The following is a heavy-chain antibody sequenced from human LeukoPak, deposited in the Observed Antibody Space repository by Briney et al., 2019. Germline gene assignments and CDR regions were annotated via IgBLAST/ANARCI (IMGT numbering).Heavy chain of an antibody. Sequence: GGSLRLSCAASGFTFSSYWMSWVRQAPGKGLEWVANIKQDGSEKYYVDSVKGRFTISRDNAKNSRDLQMNSLRAEDTAVYYCARTLWSGYYFDYWGQGTLVTVSS. J-gene: IGHJ4*02. CDR2: IKQDGSEK. CDR3: ARTLWSGYYFDY. V-gene: IGHV3-7*01. D-gene: IGHD3-3*01. CDR1: GFTFSSYW.